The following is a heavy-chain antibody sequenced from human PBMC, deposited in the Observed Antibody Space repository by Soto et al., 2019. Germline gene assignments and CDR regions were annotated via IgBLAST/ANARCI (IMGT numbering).Heavy chain of an antibody. CDR1: GYTFTSYY. J-gene: IGHJ4*02. CDR3: ARCSGGSCYLSPDDY. CDR2: INPSGGNT. Sequence: ASVKVSCKASGYTFTSYYMHWVRQAPGQGLEWMGIINPSGGNTNYAQKLQGRVTMTTDTSTSTAYMELRSLRSDDTAVYYCARCSGGSCYLSPDDYWGQGTLVTVSS. D-gene: IGHD2-15*01. V-gene: IGHV1-46*01.